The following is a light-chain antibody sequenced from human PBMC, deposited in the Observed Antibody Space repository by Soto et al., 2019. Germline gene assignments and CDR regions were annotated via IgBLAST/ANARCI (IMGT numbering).Light chain of an antibody. CDR2: RAS. V-gene: IGKV3-15*01. Sequence: DIVTIQSLLTVSAARGERVTXSCRASQGVSRKLAWYQDKPGQAPRLLISRASARATGIPGRFSRSGSETESTLTISTLQSEHCALCYCHQYHTCPIAFGGGT. J-gene: IGKJ4*01. CDR3: HQYHTCPIA. CDR1: QGVSRK.